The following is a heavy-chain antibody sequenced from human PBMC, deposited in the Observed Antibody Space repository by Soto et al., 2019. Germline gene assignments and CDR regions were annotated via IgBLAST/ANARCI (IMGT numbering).Heavy chain of an antibody. J-gene: IGHJ4*02. D-gene: IGHD5-18*01. V-gene: IGHV3-53*01. CDR3: ARSGYSFAWGY. Sequence: EVQLVESGGGLIPPGGSLRLSCAASAFLVNSAYMTWVRQAPGKGLEWLSMINSDGSTLYAESVKGRFTISRDNSKNRLDLQMNSLRAEDTAMYYCARSGYSFAWGYWGQGTLVIVTS. CDR2: INSDGST. CDR1: AFLVNSAY.